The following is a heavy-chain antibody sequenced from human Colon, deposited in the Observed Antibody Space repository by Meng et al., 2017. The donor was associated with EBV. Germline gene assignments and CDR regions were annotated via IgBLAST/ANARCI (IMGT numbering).Heavy chain of an antibody. Sequence: QVQLQESGPGQWTPSEALCLPCTVSGGAIGSYSWSWIRQPPGKGLEWIGYIYYSGSTNYNPSLKSRVTISVDTSKNQFSLKLSSVTAADTAVYYCARHFINWFDPWGQGTLVTVSS. CDR1: GGAIGSYS. CDR3: ARHFINWFDP. V-gene: IGHV4-59*08. J-gene: IGHJ5*02. CDR2: IYYSGST.